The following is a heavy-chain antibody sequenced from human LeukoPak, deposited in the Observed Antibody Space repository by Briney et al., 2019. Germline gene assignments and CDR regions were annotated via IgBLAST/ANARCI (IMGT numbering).Heavy chain of an antibody. Sequence: GGSLRLSCAASGFTFSSYATHWVRQAPGKGLEGVAVISYDGSNKYYADSVKGRFTISRDNSKNTLYLQMNSLRAEDTAVYYCAVKDYSNYDPVDYWGQGTLVTVSS. CDR2: ISYDGSNK. CDR3: AVKDYSNYDPVDY. D-gene: IGHD4-11*01. J-gene: IGHJ4*02. V-gene: IGHV3-30-3*01. CDR1: GFTFSSYA.